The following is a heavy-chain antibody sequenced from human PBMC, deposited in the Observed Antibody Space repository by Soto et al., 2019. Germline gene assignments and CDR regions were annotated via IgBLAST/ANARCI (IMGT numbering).Heavy chain of an antibody. V-gene: IGHV1-69*12. CDR2: IIPMFPTP. CDR3: ARDKDRQQLGGNYYDGIDV. J-gene: IGHJ6*02. Sequence: QVQLVQSGAEVKKPGSSVTVSCKASGGTFGNSAISWVRQAPGQGLEWMGGIIPMFPTPDYAQKFQGRVTITADESTRTAYMELTSLRSEDTAVYYCARDKDRQQLGGNYYDGIDVWGQGTTVTVSS. D-gene: IGHD3-3*02. CDR1: GGTFGNSA.